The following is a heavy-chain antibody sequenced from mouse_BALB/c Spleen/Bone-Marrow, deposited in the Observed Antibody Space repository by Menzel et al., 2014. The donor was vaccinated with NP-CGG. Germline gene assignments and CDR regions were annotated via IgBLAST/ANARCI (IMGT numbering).Heavy chain of an antibody. CDR3: ARWEYYAMDY. J-gene: IGHJ4*01. D-gene: IGHD4-1*01. V-gene: IGHV14-3*02. CDR1: GFNIKDTY. Sequence: VQLKQSGAELVKPGASVKLSCTASGFNIKDTYMHWVKQRPEQGLEWIGRIDPANGNTKYDPKFQGKATITADTSSNTAYLQLSSLTPEDTAVYYCARWEYYAMDYWCQGTSVTVSS. CDR2: IDPANGNT.